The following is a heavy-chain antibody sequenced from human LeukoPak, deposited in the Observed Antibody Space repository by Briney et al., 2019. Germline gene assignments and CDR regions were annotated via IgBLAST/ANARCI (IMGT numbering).Heavy chain of an antibody. CDR2: ISGSGGST. CDR1: GFSFSDYG. D-gene: IGHD1-1*01. V-gene: IGHV3-23*01. Sequence: GGSLRLSCGASGFSFSDYGMHWVRQAPGKGLEWVSAISGSGGSTYYADSVKGRFTISRDNSKNTLYLQMNSLRAEDTAVYYCAKDPNDAFDIWGQGTMVTVSS. J-gene: IGHJ3*02. CDR3: AKDPNDAFDI.